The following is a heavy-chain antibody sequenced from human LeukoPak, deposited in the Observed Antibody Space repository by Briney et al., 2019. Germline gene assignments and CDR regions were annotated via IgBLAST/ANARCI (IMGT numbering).Heavy chain of an antibody. CDR2: INGPWDNI. CDR3: ATSRVFDY. CDR1: GFNFGDYF. Sequence: GGSLRLSCAASGFNFGDYFMSWIRQAPGKGLEWVAFINGPWDNILYADSVEARLTISRDNVKNSLHLQMHSLRIEDTAVYYCATSRVFDYWGQGALVTASS. J-gene: IGHJ4*02. V-gene: IGHV3-11*04.